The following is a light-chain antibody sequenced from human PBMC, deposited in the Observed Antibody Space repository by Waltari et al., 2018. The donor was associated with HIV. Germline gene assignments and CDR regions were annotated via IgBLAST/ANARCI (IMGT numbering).Light chain of an antibody. J-gene: IGLJ2*01. CDR2: DVS. CDR1: SSDVGGYNY. CDR3: SSYTSSSTLN. V-gene: IGLV2-14*03. Sequence: QSALTQPASVSGSPGQSITLSCTGTSSDVGGYNYVSWYQQHPGKAPKLMIYDVSNRPSVVSNRFSGSKSGNTASLTISGLQAEDEADYYCSSYTSSSTLNFGGGTKLTVL.